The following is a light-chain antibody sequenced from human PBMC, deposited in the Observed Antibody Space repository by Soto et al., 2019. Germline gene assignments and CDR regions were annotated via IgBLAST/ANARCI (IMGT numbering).Light chain of an antibody. CDR3: QQSYTTPIT. Sequence: IQITQSPSSLSASVGDTVTVTCRASQPIGTSLHWYQQKPGKAPNLLVYAASSLQSGVPSRFTGSGSGTDFTLTISSLQPEDFATYFCQQSYTTPITFGQGTRLEIK. CDR1: QPIGTS. V-gene: IGKV1-39*01. CDR2: AAS. J-gene: IGKJ5*01.